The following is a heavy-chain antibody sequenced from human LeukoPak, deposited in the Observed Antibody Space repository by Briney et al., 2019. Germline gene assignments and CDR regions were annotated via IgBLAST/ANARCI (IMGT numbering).Heavy chain of an antibody. CDR2: IYYSGST. D-gene: IGHD6-19*01. CDR1: GGSISSYY. CDR3: ARHPLRIAVAGPPGNWFDP. V-gene: IGHV4-59*08. J-gene: IGHJ5*02. Sequence: PSETLSLTCTVSGGSISSYYWSWIRQPPGKGLEWIGYIYYSGSTNYNPSLKSRVTISVDTSKNQFSLELSSVTAADTAVYYCARHPLRIAVAGPPGNWFDPWGQGTLVTVSS.